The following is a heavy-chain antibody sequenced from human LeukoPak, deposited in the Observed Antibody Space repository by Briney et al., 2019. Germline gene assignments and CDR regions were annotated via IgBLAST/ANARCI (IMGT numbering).Heavy chain of an antibody. CDR2: IYTSGST. J-gene: IGHJ3*02. D-gene: IGHD3-10*01. V-gene: IGHV4-4*07. Sequence: SSETLSLPCTVSGGSISSYYWSWIRQPAGKGLEWIGRIYTSGSTNYNPSLKSRVTMSVDTSKNQFSLKLSSVTAADTAVYYCARYRYYGSGSYYSCAFDIWGQGTMVTVSS. CDR3: ARYRYYGSGSYYSCAFDI. CDR1: GGSISSYY.